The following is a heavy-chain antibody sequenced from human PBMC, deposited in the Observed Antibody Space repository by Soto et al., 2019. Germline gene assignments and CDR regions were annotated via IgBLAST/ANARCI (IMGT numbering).Heavy chain of an antibody. CDR1: GGSISTSY. D-gene: IGHD3-16*01. CDR3: SGDGGGGDP. CDR2: IYYSGST. J-gene: IGHJ2*01. Sequence: QVQLQESGPGLVKPSETLSLTCTVSGGSISTSYWSWIRQPPGKGLEWIGYIYYSGSTNYNPSLKKPGTISINPSQNPFPPEPRSVTAGDTGGYYCSGDGGGGDPWGRGTLVNVSS. V-gene: IGHV4-59*01.